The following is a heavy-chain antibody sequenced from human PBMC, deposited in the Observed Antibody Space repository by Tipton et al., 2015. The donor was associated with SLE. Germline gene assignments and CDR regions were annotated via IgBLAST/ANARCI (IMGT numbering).Heavy chain of an antibody. V-gene: IGHV4-31*03. Sequence: TLSLTCTVSGGSISSGGYYWSWIRQSPGKGLEWIGHISYSGSTNYNSSLKSRLTISVDTSKNQFSLKLSSVTAADTAVYYCARDYYRARAVPDVFDVWGQGTMVTVSP. CDR1: GGSISSGGYY. CDR3: ARDYYRARAVPDVFDV. D-gene: IGHD3-10*01. J-gene: IGHJ3*01. CDR2: ISYSGST.